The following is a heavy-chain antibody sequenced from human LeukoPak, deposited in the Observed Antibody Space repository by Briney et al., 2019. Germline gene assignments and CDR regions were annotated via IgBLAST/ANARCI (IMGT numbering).Heavy chain of an antibody. V-gene: IGHV3-23*01. CDR2: ISGSGGST. CDR1: GFTFSSYA. Sequence: PGGSLRLSCAASGFTFSSYAMSWVRQAPGKGLEWVSAISGSGGSTYYADSVKGRFTISRDNSKNTLFLQFNSLRAEDTAVYYCAKDKATVAAKGPFDYWGQGTLVTVSS. CDR3: AKDKATVAAKGPFDY. J-gene: IGHJ4*02. D-gene: IGHD2-15*01.